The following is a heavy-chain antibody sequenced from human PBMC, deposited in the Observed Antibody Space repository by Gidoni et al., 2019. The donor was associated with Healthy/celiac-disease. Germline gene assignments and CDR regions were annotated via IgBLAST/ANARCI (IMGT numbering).Heavy chain of an antibody. J-gene: IGHJ4*02. CDR1: AVTFSSHG. CDR2: ISYDGSSK. D-gene: IGHD3-10*01. Sequence: QVQMVESGGGAVQPGRSWRLSCAAPAVTFSSHGMHWVRQAPGKGLEWVAVISYDGSSKYYADSVKGRFTISRDNSKNTLYLQMNSLRAEDTAVYYCAKGNLGDRVGESYFDYWGQGTLVTVSS. V-gene: IGHV3-30*18. CDR3: AKGNLGDRVGESYFDY.